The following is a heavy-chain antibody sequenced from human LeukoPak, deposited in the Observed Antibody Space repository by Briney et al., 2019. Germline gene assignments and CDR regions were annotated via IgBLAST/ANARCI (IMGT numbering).Heavy chain of an antibody. V-gene: IGHV4-31*03. J-gene: IGHJ5*02. Sequence: PSQTLSLTCTVSGGSISSGGYYWSWIRQHPGKGLEWIGYIYYSGSTYYNPSLKSRVTISVDTSKNQFPLKLSSVTAADTAVYYCAGHRRNRYCSSTSCLGNWFDPWGQGTLVTVSS. CDR2: IYYSGST. CDR3: AGHRRNRYCSSTSCLGNWFDP. D-gene: IGHD2-2*01. CDR1: GGSISSGGYY.